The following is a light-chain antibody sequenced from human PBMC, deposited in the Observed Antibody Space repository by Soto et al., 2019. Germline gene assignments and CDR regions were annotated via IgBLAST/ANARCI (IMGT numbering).Light chain of an antibody. CDR3: SSYTTIKTVV. CDR1: SSDIGTYKY. Sequence: GSPGQSITISCTGTSSDIGTYKYVSWFQHRPGKAPKLIIFEVSNRPSGISDRFSGFKSANTAYLTISGVQPEDEADYHCSSYTTIKTVVFGGGTKVTVL. J-gene: IGLJ2*01. CDR2: EVS. V-gene: IGLV2-14*01.